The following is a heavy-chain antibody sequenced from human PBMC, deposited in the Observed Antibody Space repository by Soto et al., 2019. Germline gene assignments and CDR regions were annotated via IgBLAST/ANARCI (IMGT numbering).Heavy chain of an antibody. CDR1: GYSISSGYY. V-gene: IGHV4-38-2*02. CDR2: IYHSEST. J-gene: IGHJ4*02. D-gene: IGHD5-12*01. Sequence: PSETLSLTCAVSGYSISSGYYWGWIRQPPGKGLGWIGSIYHSESTYYNPSLKSRVTISVDTSKNQFSLKLSSVTAADTAVYYCARDRKVGYSGYGGEDYWGQGTLVTVSS. CDR3: ARDRKVGYSGYGGEDY.